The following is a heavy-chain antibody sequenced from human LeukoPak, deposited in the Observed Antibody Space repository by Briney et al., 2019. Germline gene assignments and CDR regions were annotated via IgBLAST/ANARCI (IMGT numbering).Heavy chain of an antibody. V-gene: IGHV4-39*07. J-gene: IGHJ5*02. Sequence: SETLSLTRTVSGGSISSSYYYWGWIRQPPGKGLEWIGTMYNSGSTDYNPSLESRVTISVDTSKNQFSLKLSSVTAADTAVYYCAREADRWFDPWGQGTLVTVSS. CDR2: MYNSGST. CDR1: GGSISSSYYY. CDR3: AREADRWFDP.